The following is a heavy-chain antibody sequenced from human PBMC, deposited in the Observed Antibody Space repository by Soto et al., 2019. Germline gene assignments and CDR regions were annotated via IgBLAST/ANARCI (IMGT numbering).Heavy chain of an antibody. Sequence: SVSNAWMNWVRQAPGKGLEWVGRIKSKTDGGTTDYAAPVKGRFTISRDDSKNTLYLRMNSLKTEDTAVYYCTTHSSGYYYPAFDIWGQGTMVTVSS. D-gene: IGHD3-22*01. V-gene: IGHV3-15*07. J-gene: IGHJ3*02. CDR1: SVSNAW. CDR3: TTHSSGYYYPAFDI. CDR2: IKSKTDGGTT.